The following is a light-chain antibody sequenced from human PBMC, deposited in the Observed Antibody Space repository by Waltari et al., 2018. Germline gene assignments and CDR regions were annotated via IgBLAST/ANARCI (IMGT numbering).Light chain of an antibody. CDR2: LTH. J-gene: IGLJ2*01. Sequence: QSVLTQPPSASGTPGQSVTISCSGSISNIGTHYVYWYQPLPGTAPKLLVYLTHRRPSGVPDRFSASQSGTSASLAISGLRFEDEADYYCATRDEGPTVVLGGGTKLTVL. V-gene: IGLV1-47*01. CDR1: ISNIGTHY. CDR3: ATRDEGPTVV.